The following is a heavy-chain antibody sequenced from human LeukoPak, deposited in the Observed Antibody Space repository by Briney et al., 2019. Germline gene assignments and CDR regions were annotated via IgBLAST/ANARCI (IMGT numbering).Heavy chain of an antibody. Sequence: GASVKVSCTASGGTFISYAISWVRQAPGEGLEWMGGIIPIFGTANYAQKFQGRVTITTDESTSTAYMELSSLRSEDTAVYYCARVWPHYYDSSGPPGAFDIWGQGTMVTVSS. CDR3: ARVWPHYYDSSGPPGAFDI. CDR2: IIPIFGTA. J-gene: IGHJ3*02. D-gene: IGHD3-22*01. CDR1: GGTFISYA. V-gene: IGHV1-69*05.